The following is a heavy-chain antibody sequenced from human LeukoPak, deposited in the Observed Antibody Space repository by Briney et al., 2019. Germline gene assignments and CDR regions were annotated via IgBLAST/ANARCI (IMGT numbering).Heavy chain of an antibody. J-gene: IGHJ4*02. CDR2: INPNSGGT. Sequence: ASVKVSCKASGYTFTGYYMHWVRQAPGQGLAWMGWINPNSGGTNYAQKFQGRVTMTRDTSISTACMELSRLRSDDTAVYYCARDLTYLGRYWGQGTLVSVSS. CDR3: ARDLTYLGRY. D-gene: IGHD2/OR15-2a*01. V-gene: IGHV1-2*02. CDR1: GYTFTGYY.